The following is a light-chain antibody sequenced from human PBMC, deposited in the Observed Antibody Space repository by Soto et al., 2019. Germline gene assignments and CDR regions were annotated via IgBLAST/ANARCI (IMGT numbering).Light chain of an antibody. CDR2: NGS. CDR3: TSYTNRYTYV. J-gene: IGLJ1*01. Sequence: QSVLTPPASVSGSPGQSITISCTGTDSDVGSYNLVSWYQQHPGKAPKLVIYNGSERPSGVSNRFSGSKSGNTASLTISGLQAEDEADYYCTSYTNRYTYVFGTGTKVTVL. CDR1: DSDVGSYNL. V-gene: IGLV2-14*02.